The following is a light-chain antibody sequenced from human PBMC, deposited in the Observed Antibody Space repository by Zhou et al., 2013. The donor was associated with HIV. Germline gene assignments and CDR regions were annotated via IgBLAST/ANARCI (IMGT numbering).Light chain of an antibody. Sequence: DIQMTQSPFSLSASVGDTVTITCQASQEISTSVDWYQQTPGKAPKLLIHDASELETGVPPRFSGDVFRTQFTLTISGLQPEDFVTYFCQQYHNLPLTFGGGTRVEF. CDR3: QQYHNLPLT. V-gene: IGKV1-33*01. CDR1: QEISTS. CDR2: DAS. J-gene: IGKJ4*01.